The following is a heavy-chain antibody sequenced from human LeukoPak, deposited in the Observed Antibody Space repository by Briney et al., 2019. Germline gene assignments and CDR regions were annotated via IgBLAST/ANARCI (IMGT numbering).Heavy chain of an antibody. Sequence: ASVKVSCKVSGYTLTELSMHWVRQAPGKGLEWMGGFDPEDGETTYAQKFQGRVTMTEDTSTDTAYMELSSLRSEDTAVYYCAVATILYSSYFDYWGQGTLVTVSS. J-gene: IGHJ4*02. CDR3: AVATILYSSYFDY. CDR1: GYTLTELS. CDR2: FDPEDGET. V-gene: IGHV1-24*01. D-gene: IGHD5-12*01.